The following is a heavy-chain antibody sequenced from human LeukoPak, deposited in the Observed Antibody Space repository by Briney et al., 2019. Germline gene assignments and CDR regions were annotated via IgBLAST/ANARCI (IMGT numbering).Heavy chain of an antibody. D-gene: IGHD6-13*01. J-gene: IGHJ5*02. CDR2: TYYRSKWYS. V-gene: IGHV6-1*01. CDR1: GHSDSSHHAA. Sequence: SHTLSLTCAISGHSDSSHHAAWNWISQSPSRVLQWQGRTYYRSKWYSDYAVSVKSRIAINPDTSKNQYSLRLNSVTPEDTAVYFCARGIPAENWFAPWGQGTLVTVSS. CDR3: ARGIPAENWFAP.